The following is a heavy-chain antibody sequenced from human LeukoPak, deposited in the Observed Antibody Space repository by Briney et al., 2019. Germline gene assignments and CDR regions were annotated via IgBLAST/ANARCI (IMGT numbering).Heavy chain of an antibody. CDR2: IYHSGST. J-gene: IGHJ4*02. V-gene: IGHV4-34*01. Sequence: SETLSLTCAVYGGSFSGYYWSWIRQPPGKGLEWIGEIYHSGSTNYNPSLKSRVTISVDKSKNQFYLKLSSVTAADTAVYYCARSITGTDDDDDYWGQGTLVTVSS. D-gene: IGHD1-20*01. CDR1: GGSFSGYY. CDR3: ARSITGTDDDDDY.